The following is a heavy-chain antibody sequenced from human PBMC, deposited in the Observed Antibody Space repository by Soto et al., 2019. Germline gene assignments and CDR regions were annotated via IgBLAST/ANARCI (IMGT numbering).Heavy chain of an antibody. V-gene: IGHV3-7*05. CDR3: ARDGDYYNPPFDY. Sequence: GGSLRLSCAASGFTFSGYWMSWVRQAPGKGLEWVANIKQDGSEKYYVDSVKGRFTISRDNAKNSLSLQMNSLRVEDTAVYYCARDGDYYNPPFDYWGQGTLVTVSS. J-gene: IGHJ4*02. D-gene: IGHD3-22*01. CDR1: GFTFSGYW. CDR2: IKQDGSEK.